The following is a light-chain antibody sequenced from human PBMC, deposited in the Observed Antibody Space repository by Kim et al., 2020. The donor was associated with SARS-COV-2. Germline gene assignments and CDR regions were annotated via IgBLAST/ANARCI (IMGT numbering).Light chain of an antibody. CDR2: EDN. CDR3: QSYDSSTHWV. J-gene: IGLJ3*02. Sequence: KTVTISCTGSSRNLASNYVQWYQQRPGSAPTTVIYEDNQRPSGVPDRFSGSIDASANSASLTISGLKTDDEADYYCQSYDSSTHWVFGGGTQLTVL. CDR1: SRNLASNY. V-gene: IGLV6-57*02.